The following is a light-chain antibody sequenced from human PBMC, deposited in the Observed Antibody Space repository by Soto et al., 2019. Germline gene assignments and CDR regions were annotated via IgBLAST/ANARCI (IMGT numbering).Light chain of an antibody. CDR1: QSISSY. J-gene: IGKJ2*01. Sequence: DIQMTQSPFSLSASVGDRVTITCRASQSISSYLNWYQQKPGKAPNLLIYAASSLQGGVPSRFSGSASGTDFTLTISSLHPEDFATYYCQQSYSTPFTFGQGTKVDIK. CDR2: AAS. V-gene: IGKV1-39*01. CDR3: QQSYSTPFT.